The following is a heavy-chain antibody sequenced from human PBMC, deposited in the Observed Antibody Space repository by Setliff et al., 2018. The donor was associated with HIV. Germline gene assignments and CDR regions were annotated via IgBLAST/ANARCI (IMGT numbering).Heavy chain of an antibody. D-gene: IGHD3-16*02. CDR2: MNPKSGVS. Sequence: ASVKVSCKPSGQSFTNYDIHWLRRASGQGLEWMGWMNPKSGVSGSALKFHDRVTMTRDTSTLTLYMELSSLTSEDTAVYYCARAKAVGGVIITGGLDVWDQGTTVTVSS. CDR1: GQSFTNYD. J-gene: IGHJ6*02. CDR3: ARAKAVGGVIITGGLDV. V-gene: IGHV1-8*01.